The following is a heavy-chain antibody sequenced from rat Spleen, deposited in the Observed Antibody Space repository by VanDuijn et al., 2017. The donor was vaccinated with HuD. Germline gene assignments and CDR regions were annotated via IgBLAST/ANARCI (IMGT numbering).Heavy chain of an antibody. CDR2: ISYDGISA. Sequence: EVQLVESGGGLVQPGRSLKLSCAASGFTFSNYDMAWVRQAPTKGLEWVAIISYDGISANYRDSVKGRFTISRDNAKSTLYLQMDSLRSEDTATYYCARHPQLGTYWYFDFWGPGTMVTVSS. V-gene: IGHV5-17*01. CDR1: GFTFSNYD. CDR3: ARHPQLGTYWYFDF. J-gene: IGHJ1*01. D-gene: IGHD3-4*01.